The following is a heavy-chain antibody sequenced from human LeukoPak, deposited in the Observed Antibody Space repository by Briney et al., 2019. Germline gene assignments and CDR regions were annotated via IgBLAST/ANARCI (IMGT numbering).Heavy chain of an antibody. CDR2: IYKTGST. Sequence: PSETLSLTCAVSGGSISSNSYYWGWIRQPPGKGLEWIGSIYKTGSTNYSPSLKSRVFISVDTSNNQFSLKLSSVTAADTAVYYCARGADFWSGTNWGQGTLVTVSS. J-gene: IGHJ4*02. D-gene: IGHD3-3*01. CDR1: GGSISSNSYY. CDR3: ARGADFWSGTN. V-gene: IGHV4-39*07.